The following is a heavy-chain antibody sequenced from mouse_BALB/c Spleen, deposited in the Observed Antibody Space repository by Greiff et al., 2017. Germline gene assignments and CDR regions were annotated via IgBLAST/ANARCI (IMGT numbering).Heavy chain of an antibody. J-gene: IGHJ3*01. V-gene: IGHV3-6*02. CDR1: GYSITSGYY. Sequence: ESGPGLVKPSQSLSLTCSVTGYSITSGYYWNWIRQFPGNKLEWMGYISYDGSNNYNPSLKNRISITRDTSKNQFFLKLNSVTTEDTATYYCASPWAYWGQGTLVTVSA. CDR2: ISYDGSN. CDR3: ASPWAY.